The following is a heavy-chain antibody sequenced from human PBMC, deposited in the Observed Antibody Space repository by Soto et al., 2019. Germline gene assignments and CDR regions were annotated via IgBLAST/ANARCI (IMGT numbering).Heavy chain of an antibody. Sequence: GGSLRLSCAASGFTFSSYGMHWVRQAPGKGLEWVTVIWYDGSKKYYADSGKGRFTISRDNSKNTLFLYMNSLRADDTAVYYCARLAGSWNYFDYWGQGTLVTVSS. V-gene: IGHV3-33*01. CDR3: ARLAGSWNYFDY. D-gene: IGHD6-13*01. CDR1: GFTFSSYG. CDR2: IWYDGSKK. J-gene: IGHJ4*02.